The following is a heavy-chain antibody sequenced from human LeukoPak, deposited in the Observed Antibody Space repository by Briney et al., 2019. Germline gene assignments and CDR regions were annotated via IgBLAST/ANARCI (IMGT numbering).Heavy chain of an antibody. V-gene: IGHV4-59*01. CDR3: ARVRDRSGYFYDFDY. J-gene: IGHJ4*02. Sequence: SETLSLTCTVSGGSISSYYWSWIRQPPGKGLEWIGYIHYSGSTNYNPSLKSRVTISVDTSKNQSSLKLSSVTAADTAVYYCARVRDRSGYFYDFDYWGQGTLVTVSS. D-gene: IGHD3-22*01. CDR1: GGSISSYY. CDR2: IHYSGST.